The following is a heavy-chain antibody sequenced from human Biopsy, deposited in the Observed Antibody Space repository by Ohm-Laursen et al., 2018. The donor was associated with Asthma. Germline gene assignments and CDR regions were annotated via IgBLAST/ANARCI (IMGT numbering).Heavy chain of an antibody. V-gene: IGHV3-7*01. CDR1: GFTFGDYW. CDR3: ARTFHFWSPYHAEHYQL. Sequence: LTLTFAASGFTFGDYWMSWVRQVPGKGLEWVANIKHDGSEKNHVDSLKGRFTISRDNAKNSLYLQMNSLRAEDTAAYYCARTFHFWSPYHAEHYQLWGQGTLVTVSS. CDR2: IKHDGSEK. D-gene: IGHD3-3*02. J-gene: IGHJ1*01.